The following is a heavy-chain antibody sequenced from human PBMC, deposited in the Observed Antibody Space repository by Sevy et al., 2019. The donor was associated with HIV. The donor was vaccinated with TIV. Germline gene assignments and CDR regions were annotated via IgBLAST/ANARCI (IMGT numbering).Heavy chain of an antibody. CDR2: ISYDGSNK. V-gene: IGHV3-30-3*01. CDR3: ARTNGFSSSSESDYFDY. D-gene: IGHD6-6*01. Sequence: GGSLRLSCAASGFTFSSYAMHWVRQAPGKGLEWVAVISYDGSNKYYADSVKGRFTISRDNSKNTLYLQMNSLRAEYTAVYYWARTNGFSSSSESDYFDYWGQGTLVTVS. CDR1: GFTFSSYA. J-gene: IGHJ4*02.